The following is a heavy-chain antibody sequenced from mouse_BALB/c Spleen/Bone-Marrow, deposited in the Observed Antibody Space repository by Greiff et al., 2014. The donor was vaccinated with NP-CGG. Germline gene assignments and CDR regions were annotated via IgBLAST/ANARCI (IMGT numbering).Heavy chain of an antibody. CDR3: ARDYGSSHFDH. Sequence: QGPLKQSGPELVRPGVSGKISCQGSRYTFPDFAMHWGKKSHSKSLEGIGVINTYSGDANYNQKFKGKATMTVDKSSSTAYMELARLTSEDSAIYYCARDYGSSHFDHWGQGSTLTVSS. V-gene: IGHV1-67*01. CDR1: RYTFPDFA. D-gene: IGHD1-1*01. CDR2: INTYSGDA. J-gene: IGHJ2*01.